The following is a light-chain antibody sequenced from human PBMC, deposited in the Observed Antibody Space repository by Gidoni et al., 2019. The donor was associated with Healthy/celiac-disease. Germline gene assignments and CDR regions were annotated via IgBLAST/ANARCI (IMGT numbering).Light chain of an antibody. CDR3: QQYGSSPLT. CDR2: GAS. Sequence: EIVLTQSPGTLSLSPGERATLSCRAGQSVSSSYLGWYHQKPGQAPRLLIYGASSRATGIPDRFSGSGAGTDLTRTISRLEPEDFAVYYCQQYGSSPLTFXXXTRLEIK. CDR1: QSVSSSY. V-gene: IGKV3-20*01. J-gene: IGKJ5*01.